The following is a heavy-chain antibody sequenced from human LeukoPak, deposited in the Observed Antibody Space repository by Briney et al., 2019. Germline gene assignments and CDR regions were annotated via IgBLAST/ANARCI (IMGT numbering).Heavy chain of an antibody. Sequence: PGGSLRLSCAASGFTFSSYSMNWVRQAPGKGLEWVSYISSSSSTIYYADSVKGRFTISRDNAKNSLYLQMNSLRAEDTAVYYCASALSAPDKTGLGYWGQGTLVTVSS. CDR1: GFTFSSYS. D-gene: IGHD6-13*01. J-gene: IGHJ4*02. CDR2: ISSSSSTI. V-gene: IGHV3-48*04. CDR3: ASALSAPDKTGLGY.